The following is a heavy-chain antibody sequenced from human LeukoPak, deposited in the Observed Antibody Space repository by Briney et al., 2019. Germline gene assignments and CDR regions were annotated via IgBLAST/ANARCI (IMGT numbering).Heavy chain of an antibody. V-gene: IGHV3-53*01. CDR3: ARGEVATTYYYGMDV. CDR1: GFTVSSNY. J-gene: IGHJ6*02. Sequence: PGGSLRLSCAASGFTVSSNYMSWVRQAPGKGLEWVSVIYSGGSTYYADSVKGRFTISRDNSKNTLYLQMNSLRAEDTAVYYCARGEVATTYYYGMDVWGQGTTVTVSS. CDR2: IYSGGST. D-gene: IGHD5-12*01.